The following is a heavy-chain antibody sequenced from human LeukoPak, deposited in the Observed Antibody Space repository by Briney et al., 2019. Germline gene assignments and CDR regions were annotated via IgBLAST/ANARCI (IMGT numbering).Heavy chain of an antibody. CDR2: ISGSGGST. CDR1: GFTFRSYA. D-gene: IGHD3-22*01. V-gene: IGHV3-23*01. CDR3: ASYDSSGYYHYFDY. J-gene: IGHJ4*02. Sequence: SGGSLRLSCAASGFTFRSYAMSWVRQAPGKGLEWVSAISGSGGSTDYADSVKGRFTISRDNPKNTLYMQMNSLRAEDTAVYYCASYDSSGYYHYFDYWGQGTLVTVSS.